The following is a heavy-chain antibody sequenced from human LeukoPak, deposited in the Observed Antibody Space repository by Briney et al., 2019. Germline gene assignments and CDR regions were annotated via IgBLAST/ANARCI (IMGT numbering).Heavy chain of an antibody. CDR2: IYYNGST. Sequence: PSETLSLTCTVSGGSISGYYWSWIRQPPGKGLEWIGYIYYNGSTNYNPSLKSRVTLSLDTSKSQFSLRLSSVTAADTAVYYCARLVLSYGNAFDHWGQGTLVTVSS. J-gene: IGHJ4*02. V-gene: IGHV4-59*08. D-gene: IGHD3-16*01. CDR3: ARLVLSYGNAFDH. CDR1: GGSISGYY.